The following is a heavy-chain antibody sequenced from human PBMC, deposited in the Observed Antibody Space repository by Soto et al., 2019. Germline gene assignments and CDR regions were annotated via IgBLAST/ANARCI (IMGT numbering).Heavy chain of an antibody. J-gene: IGHJ4*02. D-gene: IGHD3-10*01. CDR2: IIPIFGTA. V-gene: IGHV1-69*13. Sequence: GASVTVSCKASGGTFSSYAISWVRQAPGQGLEWMGGIIPIFGTANYAQKSQGRVTITADESTSTAYMELSSLRSEDTAVYYCARDSTMVRGLSYFDYWGQGTLVT. CDR3: ARDSTMVRGLSYFDY. CDR1: GGTFSSYA.